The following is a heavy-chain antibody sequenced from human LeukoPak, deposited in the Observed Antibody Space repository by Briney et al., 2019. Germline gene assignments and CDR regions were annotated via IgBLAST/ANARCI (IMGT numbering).Heavy chain of an antibody. CDR1: GGSISSSSYY. CDR3: ARSSVTVAVDY. D-gene: IGHD6-19*01. V-gene: IGHV4-39*01. CDR2: IYYSGST. J-gene: IGHJ4*02. Sequence: PSETLSLTCTVSGGSISSSSYYWGWIRQPPGKGLERIGSIYYSGSTYYNPSLKSRVTISVDTSKNQFSLKLSSVTAADTAVYYCARSSVTVAVDYWGQGTLVTVSS.